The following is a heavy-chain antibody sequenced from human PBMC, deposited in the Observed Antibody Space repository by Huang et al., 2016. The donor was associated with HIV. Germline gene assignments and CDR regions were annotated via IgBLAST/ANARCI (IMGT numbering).Heavy chain of an antibody. CDR3: TTDSGLFRVTTYY. V-gene: IGHV3-15*01. J-gene: IGHJ4*02. CDR2: IKSKNDGGTT. Sequence: GWMRVVRPGRGEGLELGGRIKSKNDGGTTDYAAPVQGRFTISRDDSKNTLYLQMNSLKTEDTAVYYCTTDSGLFRVTTYYWGQGTLVTVSS. CDR1: GW. D-gene: IGHD4-17*01.